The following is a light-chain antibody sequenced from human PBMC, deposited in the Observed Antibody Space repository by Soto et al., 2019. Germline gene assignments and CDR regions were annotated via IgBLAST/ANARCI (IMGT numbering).Light chain of an antibody. Sequence: IVMTQSPATLSVSLGERATLCCRASQSVSSNLAWYQQQPGQAPWLLXSGASTRAAGIPDRFSGTGSGTDFNLTISSLQPEDFAVYDCQQYNNWPPITFGQGTRLDIK. CDR1: QSVSSN. V-gene: IGKV3D-15*01. CDR2: GAS. J-gene: IGKJ5*01. CDR3: QQYNNWPPIT.